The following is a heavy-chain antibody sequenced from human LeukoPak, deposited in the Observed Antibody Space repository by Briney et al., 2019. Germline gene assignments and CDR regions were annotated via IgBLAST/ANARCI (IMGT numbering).Heavy chain of an antibody. CDR1: GGSISSCY. J-gene: IGHJ3*02. CDR2: IYTSGST. D-gene: IGHD3-10*01. Sequence: SETLSLTCTVSGGSISSCYWSWIRQPAGKGLEWIGRIYTSGSTNYNPSLKSRVTMSVDTSKNQFSLKLSSVTAADTAVYYCARVIWFGEYDAFDIWGQGTMVTVSS. V-gene: IGHV4-4*07. CDR3: ARVIWFGEYDAFDI.